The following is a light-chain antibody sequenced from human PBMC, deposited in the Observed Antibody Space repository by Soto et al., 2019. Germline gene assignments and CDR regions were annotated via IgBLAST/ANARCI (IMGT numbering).Light chain of an antibody. J-gene: IGKJ5*01. Sequence: DIQMTQSPSSLSASVGDIVTITCRASQSISSYLNWYQQKPGKAPELLIYAASTLQSGVPPRFSGSGSGTDFTLTISSLQPEDFAIYYCQESYSTLFGQGTRLEIK. CDR2: AAS. CDR3: QESYSTL. V-gene: IGKV1-39*01. CDR1: QSISSY.